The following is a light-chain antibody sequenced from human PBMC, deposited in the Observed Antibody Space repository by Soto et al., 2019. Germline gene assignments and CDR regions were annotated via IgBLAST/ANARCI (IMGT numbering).Light chain of an antibody. Sequence: QSVLTQAASVSGSPGQSITISCTGTSSDVGGYNYVSWYQQHPGKAPKLMIYEVSNRPSGVSNRFSGSKSGNTASLTISGLQAEDEADYYCSSYTSSSTLPFGTGTKVTVL. CDR3: SSYTSSSTLP. CDR1: SSDVGGYNY. V-gene: IGLV2-14*01. CDR2: EVS. J-gene: IGLJ1*01.